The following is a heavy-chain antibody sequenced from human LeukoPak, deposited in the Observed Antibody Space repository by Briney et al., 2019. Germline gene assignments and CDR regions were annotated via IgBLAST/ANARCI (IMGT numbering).Heavy chain of an antibody. V-gene: IGHV4-34*01. D-gene: IGHD5-24*01. J-gene: IGHJ2*01. CDR3: ARRGVEMATSFDL. Sequence: PSETLSLTCAVYGGSFSGYYWSWIRQPPGKGLEWIGEINHSGSTNYNPSLKSRVTISVDTSKNQFSLKLSSVTAADTAVYYCARRGVEMATSFDLWGRGTLVTVSS. CDR2: INHSGST. CDR1: GGSFSGYY.